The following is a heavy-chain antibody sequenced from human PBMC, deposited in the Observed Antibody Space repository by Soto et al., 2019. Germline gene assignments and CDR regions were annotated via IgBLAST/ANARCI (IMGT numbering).Heavy chain of an antibody. CDR2: IYYSGST. CDR3: ARLGWVAVFGVARHFDY. J-gene: IGHJ4*02. D-gene: IGHD3-3*01. Sequence: PSETLSLTCTVSGDSMSSSNYHWGWIRQPPGKGLEWIGSIYYSGSTYYNPSLKSRVTISIDTSKNQFSLKLTSVTAADTSVYYRARLGWVAVFGVARHFDYWGLGVLVTVSS. CDR1: GDSMSSSNYH. V-gene: IGHV4-39*01.